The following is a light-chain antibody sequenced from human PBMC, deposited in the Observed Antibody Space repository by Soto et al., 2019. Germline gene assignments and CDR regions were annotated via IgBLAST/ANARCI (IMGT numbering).Light chain of an antibody. J-gene: IGKJ3*01. V-gene: IGKV4-1*01. CDR3: QQYYSTPFT. Sequence: DIVMTQSPDSLAVSLGERATINCKSSQSVLYSSNNKNYLAWYQQKPGQPPKLLIYWASTRESGVPDRFSGSASGTDVTLTISSLQAEDVAVYYCQQYYSTPFTFGPGTKVDIK. CDR1: QSVLYSSNNKNY. CDR2: WAS.